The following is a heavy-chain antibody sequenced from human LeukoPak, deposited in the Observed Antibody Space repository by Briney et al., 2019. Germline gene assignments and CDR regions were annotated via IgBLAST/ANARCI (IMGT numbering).Heavy chain of an antibody. CDR1: GFTVSSNY. J-gene: IGHJ4*02. V-gene: IGHV3-20*04. CDR3: ARDWRSGYSIDF. CDR2: ITWNGETT. D-gene: IGHD3-22*01. Sequence: PGGSLRLSCAASGFTVSSNYMSWVRQAPGKGLEWVSGITWNGETTSYAQSVKGRFTISRDNSRNSLYLQMNSLEADDTAFYYCARDWRSGYSIDFWGQGVLVTVSS.